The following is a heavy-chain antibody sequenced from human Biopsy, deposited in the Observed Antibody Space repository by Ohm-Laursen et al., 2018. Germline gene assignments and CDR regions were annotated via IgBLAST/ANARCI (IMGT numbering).Heavy chain of an antibody. V-gene: IGHV4-38-2*02. Sequence: SDTLSLTCPVSGYIIDSNYYWGWIRQPPGKGLEWIGSILRNRGTFYNPSLQSRITISVDTSKNQFSLKLISVTAADTAVYYCARDYSWDYWGQGILVTVSS. CDR1: GYIIDSNYY. CDR2: ILRNRGT. J-gene: IGHJ4*02. CDR3: ARDYSWDY. D-gene: IGHD2-15*01.